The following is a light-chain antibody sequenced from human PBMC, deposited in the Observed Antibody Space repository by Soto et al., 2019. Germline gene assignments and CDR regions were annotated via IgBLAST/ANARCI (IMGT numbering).Light chain of an antibody. V-gene: IGKV3-11*01. Sequence: VLTHSPATLSLSPGERATLSCRASQSVSSYLAWYQQKPGQAPRLLISDTSNRATGIPARFSGSGSGTDFTLTISSLEPEDFAVYYCQQRSNWPRTFGQGTKVDIK. CDR2: DTS. CDR3: QQRSNWPRT. CDR1: QSVSSY. J-gene: IGKJ1*01.